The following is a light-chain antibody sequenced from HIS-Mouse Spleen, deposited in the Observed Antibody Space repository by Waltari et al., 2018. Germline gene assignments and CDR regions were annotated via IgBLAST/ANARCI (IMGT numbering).Light chain of an antibody. V-gene: IGLV2-14*03. CDR1: SSDVGGYNS. Sequence: QSALTQPASVSGSPGQSIPISCTGTSSDVGGYNSVSWYQQPPGKAPKLMIYDVSNRPSGVSNRFSGSKSGNTASLTISGLQAEDEADYYCSSYTSSSILYVFGTGTKVTVL. J-gene: IGLJ1*01. CDR3: SSYTSSSILYV. CDR2: DVS.